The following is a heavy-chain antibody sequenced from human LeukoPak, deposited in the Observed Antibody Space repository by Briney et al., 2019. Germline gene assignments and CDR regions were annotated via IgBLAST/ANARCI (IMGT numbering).Heavy chain of an antibody. J-gene: IGHJ4*02. CDR2: VSYDGSKK. CDR1: GFTFSIYA. Sequence: GGSLRLSCAASGFTFSIYALHWVRQSPGKGLEWAAVVSYDGSKKYYADSVKGRFTISRDNSKNTVYLQMNSLRGEDTAVYYCATAGLVGDFWSGYSLYWGQGTLVTVSS. V-gene: IGHV3-30-3*01. D-gene: IGHD3-3*01. CDR3: ATAGLVGDFWSGYSLY.